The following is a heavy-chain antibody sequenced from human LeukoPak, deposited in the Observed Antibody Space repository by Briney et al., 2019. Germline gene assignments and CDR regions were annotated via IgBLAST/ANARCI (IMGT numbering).Heavy chain of an antibody. V-gene: IGHV3-33*06. CDR2: IWYDGSNK. D-gene: IGHD4-17*01. CDR3: AKDLHDYGDYFVGYSMDV. J-gene: IGHJ6*04. CDR1: GFTFSSYG. Sequence: PGGSLRLSCAASGFTFSSYGMHWVRQAPGKGLEWVAVIWYDGSNKYYAGSVKGRFTISRDNSKNTLYLQMNSLRAEDTAVYYCAKDLHDYGDYFVGYSMDVWGKGTTVTVSS.